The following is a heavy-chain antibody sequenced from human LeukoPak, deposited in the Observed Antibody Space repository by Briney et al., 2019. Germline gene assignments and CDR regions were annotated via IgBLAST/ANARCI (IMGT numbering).Heavy chain of an antibody. CDR2: INHSGST. CDR1: GGSISSYY. V-gene: IGHV4-34*01. CDR3: ARARYYDSSGSKFDY. Sequence: PSETLSLTCTVSGGSISSYYWSWIRQTPGKGLEWIGEINHSGSTNYNPSLKSRVTISVDTSKNQFSLKLSSVTAADTAVYYCARARYYDSSGSKFDYWGQGTLVTVSS. J-gene: IGHJ4*02. D-gene: IGHD3-22*01.